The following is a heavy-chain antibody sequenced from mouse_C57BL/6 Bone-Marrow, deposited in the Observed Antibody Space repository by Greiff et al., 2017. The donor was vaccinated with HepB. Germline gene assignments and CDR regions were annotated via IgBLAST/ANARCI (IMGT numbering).Heavy chain of an antibody. Sequence: VQLQESGAELVKPGASVKLSCKASGYTFTEYTIHWVKQRSGQGLEWIGWFYPGSGSIKYNEKFKDKATLTADKSSSTVYMELSRLTSEDSAVYFCARHEATMVTDYYAMDYWGQGTSVTVSS. CDR2: FYPGSGSI. CDR1: GYTFTEYT. D-gene: IGHD2-2*01. V-gene: IGHV1-62-2*01. CDR3: ARHEATMVTDYYAMDY. J-gene: IGHJ4*01.